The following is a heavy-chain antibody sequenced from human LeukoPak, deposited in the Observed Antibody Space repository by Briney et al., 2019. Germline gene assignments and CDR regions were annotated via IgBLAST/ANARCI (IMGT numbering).Heavy chain of an antibody. CDR1: AFTFSSNA. Sequence: GGSLSPSSAAYAFTFSSNARSCARHGPGKGMEWVSDNSGSGGSKYYANSVKGQFTNTRENSKKTLYLEMNSLRAEETAVYYCAKGRDIVATVNDYWGQGTLVTVSS. CDR3: AKGRDIVATVNDY. J-gene: IGHJ4*02. CDR2: NSGSGGSK. V-gene: IGHV3-23*01. D-gene: IGHD5-12*01.